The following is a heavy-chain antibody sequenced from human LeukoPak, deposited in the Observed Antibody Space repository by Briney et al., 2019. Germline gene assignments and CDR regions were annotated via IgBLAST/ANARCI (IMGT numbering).Heavy chain of an antibody. CDR3: AKRISWYGTVDY. Sequence: PGGSLRLSCAASGVTLSSYAMSWARQAPGKGLEWVSGISSSGSGGNTYYADSVKGRFTISRDSSKNTLFLQMNSLRAEDTAVYYCAKRISWYGTVDYWGQGTLVTVSS. D-gene: IGHD6-13*01. CDR1: GVTLSSYA. V-gene: IGHV3-23*01. CDR2: ISSSGSGGNT. J-gene: IGHJ4*02.